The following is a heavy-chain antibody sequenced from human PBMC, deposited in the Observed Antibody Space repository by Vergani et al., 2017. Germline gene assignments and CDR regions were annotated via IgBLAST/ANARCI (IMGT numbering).Heavy chain of an antibody. Sequence: QVQLVESGGGVVQPGRSLRLSCAASGFTFSSYGMHWVRQAPGKGLEWVAVIWYDGSNKYYADSVKGRFTISRDNSKNTLYLQMNSLRAEDTAVYYCARNPRICSSTSCYNANFDYWGQGTLVTVSS. CDR2: IWYDGSNK. D-gene: IGHD2-2*01. CDR3: ARNPRICSSTSCYNANFDY. J-gene: IGHJ4*02. V-gene: IGHV3-33*01. CDR1: GFTFSSYG.